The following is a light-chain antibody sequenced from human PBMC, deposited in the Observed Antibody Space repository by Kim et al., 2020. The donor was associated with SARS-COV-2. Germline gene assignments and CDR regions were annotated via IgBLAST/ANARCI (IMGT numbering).Light chain of an antibody. J-gene: IGLJ3*02. CDR2: QDS. CDR1: ELGDKY. V-gene: IGLV3-1*01. CDR3: QAWDSSTAV. Sequence: SYELTQPPSVSVSPGQTASITCSGDELGDKYACWYQQKPGQSPVLVIYQDSKRPSGIPERFSGSNSGNTATLTISGTQAMDEADYYCQAWDSSTAVFGGGTQLTGL.